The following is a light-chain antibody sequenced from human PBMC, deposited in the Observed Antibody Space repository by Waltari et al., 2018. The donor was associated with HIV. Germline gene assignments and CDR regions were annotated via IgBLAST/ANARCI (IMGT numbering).Light chain of an antibody. CDR3: SQALQTPFT. CDR1: TSNIGQNT. CDR2: SNN. Sequence: QSVLTQPPSASGTPGQGVTISCSGSTSNIGQNTVNWYQQFPGTAPKLLIYSNNQRPSGVPDRFSGSGSGTDFTLTISRVEAEDVGVYYCSQALQTPFTFGPGT. J-gene: IGLJ1*01. V-gene: IGLV1-44*01.